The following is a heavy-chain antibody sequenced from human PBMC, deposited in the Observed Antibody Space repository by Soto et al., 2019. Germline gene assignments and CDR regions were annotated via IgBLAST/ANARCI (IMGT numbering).Heavy chain of an antibody. V-gene: IGHV4-59*01. CDR3: ARDHRAMESPYYYGMDV. Sequence: SETLSLTCSVSGGSISSSFWSWIRQPPGKELEWIGYISYSGSATYNPALKGRITLSVDAYKNQFFLRVASVTAADKALYYCARDHRAMESPYYYGMDVWGQGTTVTVSS. J-gene: IGHJ6*02. CDR1: GGSISSSF. CDR2: ISYSGSA. D-gene: IGHD5-18*01.